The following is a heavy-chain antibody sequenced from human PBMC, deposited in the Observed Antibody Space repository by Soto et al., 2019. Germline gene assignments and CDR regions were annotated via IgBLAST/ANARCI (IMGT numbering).Heavy chain of an antibody. V-gene: IGHV1-2*04. CDR1: GYTFTGYY. Sequence: ASVKVSCKASGYTFTGYYMHWVRQAPGQGLEWMGWINPNSGGTNYAQKFQGWVTMTRDTSISTAYMELSRLRSDDTAVYYCARESSSWYTIYYYYGMDVWGQGTTVTVSS. J-gene: IGHJ6*02. CDR2: INPNSGGT. D-gene: IGHD6-13*01. CDR3: ARESSSWYTIYYYYGMDV.